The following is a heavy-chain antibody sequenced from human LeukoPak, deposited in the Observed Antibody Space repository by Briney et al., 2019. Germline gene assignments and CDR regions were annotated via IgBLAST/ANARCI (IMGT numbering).Heavy chain of an antibody. CDR2: VYPGGFT. J-gene: IGHJ6*02. D-gene: IGHD2/OR15-2a*01. CDR3: AIGGVIWRMDV. CDR1: GFTVTSNY. Sequence: TGGSLRLSCAVSGFTVTSNYMSWVRQAPGKGLEWVSVVYPGGFTYHAASVKGRFTISRDTSKNTVYLQMNSLRAEDTAVYYCAIGGVIWRMDVWGQGTTVTVSS. V-gene: IGHV3-66*01.